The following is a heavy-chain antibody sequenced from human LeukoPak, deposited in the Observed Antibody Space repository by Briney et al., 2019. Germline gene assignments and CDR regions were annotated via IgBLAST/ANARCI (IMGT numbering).Heavy chain of an antibody. Sequence: SETLSLTCTVSGGSISSYYWSWIRQPPGKGLEWIGYIYYSGSTNYNPSLKSRVTISVDTSKNQFSLKLSSVTAADTAVYYCARVQLERRALKYFDYWGQGTLVTVSS. V-gene: IGHV4-59*12. J-gene: IGHJ4*02. CDR3: ARVQLERRALKYFDY. D-gene: IGHD1-1*01. CDR1: GGSISSYY. CDR2: IYYSGST.